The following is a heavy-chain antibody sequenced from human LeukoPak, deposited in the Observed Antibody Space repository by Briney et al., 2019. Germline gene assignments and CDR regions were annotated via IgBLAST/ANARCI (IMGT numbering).Heavy chain of an antibody. J-gene: IGHJ5*02. CDR3: AKSARYCSTTSCSHRTWFDP. V-gene: IGHV4-34*01. D-gene: IGHD2-2*01. Sequence: SETLSLTCAVYGGSFSPYYWNWIRQPPGKGLEWIAEINPDGNTNSNPSLKSRVTMSVDTSKNQFTLNPTSVTAADTAVYYCAKSARYCSTTSCSHRTWFDPWGQGTLVTVSS. CDR2: INPDGNT. CDR1: GGSFSPYY.